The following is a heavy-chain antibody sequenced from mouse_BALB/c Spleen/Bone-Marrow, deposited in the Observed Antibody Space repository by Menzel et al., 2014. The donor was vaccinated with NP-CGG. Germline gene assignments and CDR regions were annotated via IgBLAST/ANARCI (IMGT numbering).Heavy chain of an antibody. CDR2: IYYSGTI. CDR1: GISITTGNYR. J-gene: IGHJ2*01. CDR3: ARYYGNYFDY. D-gene: IGHD2-1*01. Sequence: EVQLQQSGPDLVKPSQTVSLTCTVTGISITTGNYRWSWIRQFPGNKLEWIGYIYYSGTITYNPSLTSRTTITRDTSKNQFFLEMNSLTAEDTATYYCARYYGNYFDYWGQGTTLTVSS. V-gene: IGHV3-5*02.